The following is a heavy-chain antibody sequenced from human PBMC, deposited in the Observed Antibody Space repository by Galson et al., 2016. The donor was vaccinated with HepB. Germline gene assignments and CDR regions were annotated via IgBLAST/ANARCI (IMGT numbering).Heavy chain of an antibody. CDR3: VRDHSVVPTTAYNWFDP. J-gene: IGHJ5*02. CDR2: ISWNSGNI. D-gene: IGHD4-23*01. V-gene: IGHV3-9*01. CDR1: EFPFDDYA. Sequence: SLRLSCAASEFPFDDYAMHWVRQAPGKGLEWVSGISWNSGNIDYADSVKGRFTISRDNAKNTLYLQMNSLRAEDTAVYFCVRDHSVVPTTAYNWFDPWGRGTLVTVSS.